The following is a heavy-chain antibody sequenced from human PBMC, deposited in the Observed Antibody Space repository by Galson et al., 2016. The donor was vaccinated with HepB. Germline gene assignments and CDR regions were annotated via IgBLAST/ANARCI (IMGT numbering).Heavy chain of an antibody. V-gene: IGHV3-23*01. D-gene: IGHD3-9*01. CDR2: ISDTGGST. Sequence: SLRLSCAASGFTFSSYVMSWDRQAPGKGLEWVSSISDTGGSTYFADSVKGRFTISRDNSKNTLYLQMNSLRVEDTAVYYCAKDRNDWSFDYWGQGALVTVSS. J-gene: IGHJ4*02. CDR3: AKDRNDWSFDY. CDR1: GFTFSSYV.